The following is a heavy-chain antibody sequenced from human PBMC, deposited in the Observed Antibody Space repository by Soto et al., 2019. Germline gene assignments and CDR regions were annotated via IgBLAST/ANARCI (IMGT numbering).Heavy chain of an antibody. V-gene: IGHV3-21*01. CDR1: GFTFSSYW. Sequence: GGSLRLSCAASGFTFSSYWMNWVRQAPGKGLEWVSSISSTTNYIYYADSMKGRFTASRDNAKNSVYLEMNSLSAEDTAVYYCARESEDLTSNFDYWGQGTLVTVAS. J-gene: IGHJ4*02. CDR3: ARESEDLTSNFDY. CDR2: ISSTTNYI.